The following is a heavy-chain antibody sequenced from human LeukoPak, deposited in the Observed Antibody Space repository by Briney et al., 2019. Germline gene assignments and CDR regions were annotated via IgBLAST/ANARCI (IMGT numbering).Heavy chain of an antibody. Sequence: ASVKVSCKASGYTFTGYYMHWVRQAPGQGLEWMGWINPNSGGTNYAQKFQGRVTMTRDTSISTAYMELSRLRSEDTAVYYCAREDCSGGSCYKDYWGQGTLVTASS. V-gene: IGHV1-2*02. CDR1: GYTFTGYY. CDR2: INPNSGGT. J-gene: IGHJ4*02. D-gene: IGHD2-15*01. CDR3: AREDCSGGSCYKDY.